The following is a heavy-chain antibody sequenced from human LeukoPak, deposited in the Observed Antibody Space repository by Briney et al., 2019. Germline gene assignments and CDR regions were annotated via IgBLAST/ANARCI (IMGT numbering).Heavy chain of an antibody. V-gene: IGHV4-59*01. CDR3: ARGTYGDYVGY. J-gene: IGHJ4*02. CDR2: IYYSGST. CDR1: GGSISSYY. Sequence: PSETLSLTCTVSGGSISSYYWSWIRQPPGKGLVWIGYIYYSGSTNYSPSLKSRVTISVDTSKNQFSLKLSSVTAADTAVYYCARGTYGDYVGYWGQGTLVTVSS. D-gene: IGHD4-17*01.